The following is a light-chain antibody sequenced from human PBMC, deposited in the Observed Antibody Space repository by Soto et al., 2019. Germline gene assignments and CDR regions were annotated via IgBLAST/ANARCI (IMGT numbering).Light chain of an antibody. CDR2: DVD. CDR3: SSYTNSNTLV. J-gene: IGLJ1*01. Sequence: QSALTQPASVSGSPGQSITISCTGTSSDVGGYNYVSWYQQYPGKAPKLMIYDVDTRPSGVSNRFSGSKSGNTASLTISGLQADDAADYYCSSYTNSNTLVFGSGTKVTVL. V-gene: IGLV2-14*01. CDR1: SSDVGGYNY.